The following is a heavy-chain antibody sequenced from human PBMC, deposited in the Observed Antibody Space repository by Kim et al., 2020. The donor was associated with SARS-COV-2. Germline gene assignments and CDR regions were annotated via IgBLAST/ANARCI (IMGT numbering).Heavy chain of an antibody. D-gene: IGHD3-16*01. CDR2: VRRDGSEK. Sequence: GGSLRLSCVASGFTFTSYWMSWLRQAPGKGVEWVTNVRRDGSEKNYVDSAEGRFTIYRDNAKNSIYLQMSSLRVEDTAVYYCAKGGGLFDYWGRGTLVSVSS. V-gene: IGHV3-7*01. CDR3: AKGGGLFDY. J-gene: IGHJ4*02. CDR1: GFTFTSYW.